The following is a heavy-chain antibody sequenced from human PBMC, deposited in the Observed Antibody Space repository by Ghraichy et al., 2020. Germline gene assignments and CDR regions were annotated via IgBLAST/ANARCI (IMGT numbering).Heavy chain of an antibody. Sequence: SQTLSLTCTVSGGSISSYYWSWIRQPPGKGLEWIGYIYYSGSTNYNPSLKSRVTISVDTSKNQFSLKLSSVTAADTAVYYCARSPDGYNSPYYFDYWGQGTLVTVSS. J-gene: IGHJ4*02. CDR2: IYYSGST. V-gene: IGHV4-59*01. D-gene: IGHD5-24*01. CDR3: ARSPDGYNSPYYFDY. CDR1: GGSISSYY.